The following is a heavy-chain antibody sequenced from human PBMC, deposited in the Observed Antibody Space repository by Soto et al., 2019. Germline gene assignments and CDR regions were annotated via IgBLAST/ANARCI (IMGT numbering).Heavy chain of an antibody. CDR1: GLTFSSYA. CDR3: AKDGSSSFWYFDC. V-gene: IGHV3-23*01. D-gene: IGHD6-13*01. J-gene: IGHJ4*02. Sequence: EVQLLESGGGLVQPGESLRLSCAASGLTFSSYAMSWVRQAPGKGLEWVSSVSGSGGSTYYADSMRGRISISRDNSKNMLYLQMDSLRVEDTAVYYCAKDGSSSFWYFDCWGQGTLVTVSS. CDR2: VSGSGGST.